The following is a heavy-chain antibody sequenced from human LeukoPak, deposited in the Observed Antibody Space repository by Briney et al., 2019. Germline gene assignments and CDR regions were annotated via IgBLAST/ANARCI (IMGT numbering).Heavy chain of an antibody. CDR1: GFTFDDYA. CDR2: ISWDSGSI. J-gene: IGHJ4*02. CDR3: ARAGYTSGWLDGDY. D-gene: IGHD6-19*01. V-gene: IGHV3-9*01. Sequence: GGSLRLSCAASGFTFDDYAMHWVRQAPGKGLEWVSGISWDSGSIGYADSVKGRFTISRDNAKNSVYLQMNSLRAEDTAVYYWARAGYTSGWLDGDYWGGGTEVSVSS.